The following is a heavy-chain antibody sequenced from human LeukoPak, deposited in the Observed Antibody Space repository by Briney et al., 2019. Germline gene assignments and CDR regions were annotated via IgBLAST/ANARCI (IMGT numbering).Heavy chain of an antibody. CDR1: GYTFTSYY. Sequence: RGASVKVSCKASGYTFTSYYMHWVRQAPGQGLEWMGIINPSGGSTRYAQKLQGRVTMTTDTSTSTAYMELRSLRSDDTAVYYCARDRPAAGFYYYYGMDVWGQGTTVTVSS. D-gene: IGHD6-13*01. CDR2: INPSGGST. CDR3: ARDRPAAGFYYYYGMDV. V-gene: IGHV1-46*01. J-gene: IGHJ6*02.